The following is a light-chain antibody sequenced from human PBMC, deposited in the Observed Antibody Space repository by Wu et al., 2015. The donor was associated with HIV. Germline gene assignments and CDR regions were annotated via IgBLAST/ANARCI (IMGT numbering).Light chain of an antibody. V-gene: IGKV3-20*01. CDR3: QQYGGSPPIT. Sequence: IVLTQSPGTLSLSPGERATLSCRASQSIDSNYLAWYQQKPGQAPSLLIYGASNRATGIPDRFSGSGSGTDFTLTISRLEPEGFAVFYCQQYGGSPPITFGQGTRLEIK. CDR1: QSIDSNY. J-gene: IGKJ5*01. CDR2: GAS.